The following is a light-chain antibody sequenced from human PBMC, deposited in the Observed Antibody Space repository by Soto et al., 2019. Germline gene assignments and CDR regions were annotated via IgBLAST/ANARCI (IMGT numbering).Light chain of an antibody. J-gene: IGKJ1*01. CDR2: GAS. V-gene: IGKV1-39*01. CDR3: QQCYTTPCT. Sequence: DIQMTQSPSSLSAPVGDRVTIACRASQSISTDLNWYQQKPGKAPRLLIYGASSFQSGVPSRFSGSGSGTDFTLTISTLQPEDAATYYCQQCYTTPCTFGQGTKVEIE. CDR1: QSISTD.